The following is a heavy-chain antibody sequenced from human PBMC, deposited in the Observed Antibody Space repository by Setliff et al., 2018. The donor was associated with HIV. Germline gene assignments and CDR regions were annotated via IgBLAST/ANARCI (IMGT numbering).Heavy chain of an antibody. J-gene: IGHJ6*03. CDR2: TGWSGSTA. V-gene: IGHV3-9*01. CDR1: GFIFKDYA. CDR3: IKDGTVLGRNYFYLDA. Sequence: SGGSLRLSCRVSGFIFKDYAMHWVRQAPGKGLEWVASTGWSGSTAEYADAVRGRFTISRDNAKASLYLQMDSLRLEDTALYFCIKDGTVLGRNYFYLDAWGKGTMVTVSS. D-gene: IGHD1-1*01.